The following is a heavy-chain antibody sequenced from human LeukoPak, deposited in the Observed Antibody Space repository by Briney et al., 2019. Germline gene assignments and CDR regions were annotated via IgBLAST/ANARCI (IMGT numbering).Heavy chain of an antibody. D-gene: IGHD5/OR15-5a*01. CDR1: GGSFSGYY. Sequence: SETLSLTCAVYGGSFSGYYWSWIRQPPGKGLEWIGEINHSGSTNYNPSLKSRVTISVDTSKNQFSLKLSSVTAADTAVYYCARANSTHLFDLWGRGTLVTVSS. J-gene: IGHJ2*01. V-gene: IGHV4-34*01. CDR2: INHSGST. CDR3: ARANSTHLFDL.